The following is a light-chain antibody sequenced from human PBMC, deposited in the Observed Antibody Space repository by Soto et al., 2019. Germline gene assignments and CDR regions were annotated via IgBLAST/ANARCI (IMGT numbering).Light chain of an antibody. CDR1: SSDVGNYIF. J-gene: IGLJ1*01. Sequence: QSVLTQPAYVSGSPGQTITISCTGTSSDVGNYIFVSWYRQHPGKAPKLMIYDINNRPSGVSNRFSGSKSGNTASLTISGLQAEVEDDYYCDSYIPSFSYVCGTGIKV. V-gene: IGLV2-14*01. CDR3: DSYIPSFSYV. CDR2: DIN.